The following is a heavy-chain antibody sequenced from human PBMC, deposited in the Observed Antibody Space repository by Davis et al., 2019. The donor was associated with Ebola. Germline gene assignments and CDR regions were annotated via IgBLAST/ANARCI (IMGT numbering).Heavy chain of an antibody. CDR3: ARGQPYASRQGWFDP. Sequence: SETLSLTCNVSGDSISTYYWSWIRQPPGKGLEWIGYIYDRGTTNYNPSLKSRVTMSVDASKNQFSLKLTSVTAADTAVYFCARGQPYASRQGWFDPWGQGALVTVTS. J-gene: IGHJ5*02. V-gene: IGHV4-59*01. D-gene: IGHD6-13*01. CDR2: IYDRGTT. CDR1: GDSISTYY.